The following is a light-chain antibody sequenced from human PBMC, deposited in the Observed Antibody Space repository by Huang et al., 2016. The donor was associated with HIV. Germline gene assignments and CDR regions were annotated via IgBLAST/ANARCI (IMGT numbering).Light chain of an antibody. Sequence: EIVLTQSPATLSLSPGEGATLSCRASHSVSNTLAWYQQKPGQAPRLLLDDASHRATGIPAMCSGSGSGTDFTLTISSLEPEDFAVYYCQQRSNWPPMYTFGQGTKLEIK. CDR3: QQRSNWPPMYT. V-gene: IGKV3-11*01. CDR1: HSVSNT. CDR2: DAS. J-gene: IGKJ2*01.